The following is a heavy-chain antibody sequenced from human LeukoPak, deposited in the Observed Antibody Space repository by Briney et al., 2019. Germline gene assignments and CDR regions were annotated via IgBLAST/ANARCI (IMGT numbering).Heavy chain of an antibody. V-gene: IGHV3-74*01. Sequence: GGSLRLSCAASGFTFSSYWMHWVRQAPGNGLVLISRINSDESSTSYADSVKGRFTISRDNAKNALYLQMNSLRAEDTAVYYCARDHPSRYSGSYFDYWGQGTLVTVSS. CDR2: INSDESST. J-gene: IGHJ4*02. CDR3: ARDHPSRYSGSYFDY. CDR1: GFTFSSYW. D-gene: IGHD1-26*01.